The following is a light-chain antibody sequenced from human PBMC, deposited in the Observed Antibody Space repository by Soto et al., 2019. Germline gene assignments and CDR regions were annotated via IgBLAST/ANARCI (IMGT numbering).Light chain of an antibody. Sequence: VLTQSPVTLSLSPRERATLSCRASQSFRGLLAWYQQNPGQAPRLLIYDAYNRATGIPPRFSGSGSGTDFTLTISSLEPEDSAVYYCQQRHMWPITFGQGTEWR. CDR1: QSFRGL. CDR3: QQRHMWPIT. V-gene: IGKV3-11*01. J-gene: IGKJ5*01. CDR2: DAY.